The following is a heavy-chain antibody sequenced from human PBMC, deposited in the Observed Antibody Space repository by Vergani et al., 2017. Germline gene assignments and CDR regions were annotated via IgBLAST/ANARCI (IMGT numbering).Heavy chain of an antibody. CDR1: GDSISSGIYY. D-gene: IGHD2-15*01. CDR2: IFFSGST. CDR3: ARGRIGDQGYGY. V-gene: IGHV4-61*02. J-gene: IGHJ4*02. Sequence: QVQLQESGPGLVKPSQTLSLTCTVSGDSISSGIYYWSWIRQPAGKGLEWIGRIFFSGSTDYNLSLKSRVTMSVDTSKNQFSLDLRSVTDADTAVYYCARGRIGDQGYGYWGQGTLVTVSS.